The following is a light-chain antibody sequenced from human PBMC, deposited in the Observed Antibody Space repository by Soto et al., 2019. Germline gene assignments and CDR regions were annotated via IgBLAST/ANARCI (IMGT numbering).Light chain of an antibody. CDR3: QQSYSTPPLT. CDR1: QSISSY. CDR2: AAS. J-gene: IGKJ4*01. V-gene: IGKV1-39*01. Sequence: DIQMTQSPSSLSASVGDRVTITCRASQSISSYLNWYQQKPGKAPQLLIYAASSLQSGVPSRFSGSGSGTDFTLTISSLQPEDFTTYYWQQSYSTPPLTFGGGTKVEIK.